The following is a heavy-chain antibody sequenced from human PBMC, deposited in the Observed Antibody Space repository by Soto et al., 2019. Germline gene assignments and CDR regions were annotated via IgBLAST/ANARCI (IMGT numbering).Heavy chain of an antibody. CDR1: GFTFTSSA. Sequence: GASVKVSCTASGFTFTSSAWQWVRQARVQRREWMGWNVVGSGNTNYAQRLQERVTITRAMSTSTAYMELSSLRSEDTAVYYCAAGRGTYYYGSGSYTSYYYYGMDVVGQGTTVTVSS. CDR3: AAGRGTYYYGSGSYTSYYYYGMDV. D-gene: IGHD3-10*01. V-gene: IGHV1-58*01. CDR2: NVVGSGNT. J-gene: IGHJ6*02.